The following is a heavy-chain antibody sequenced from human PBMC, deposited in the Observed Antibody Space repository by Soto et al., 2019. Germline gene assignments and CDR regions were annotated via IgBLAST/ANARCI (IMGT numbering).Heavy chain of an antibody. Sequence: ASVKVSCKASGGTFSSYAISWVRQAPGQGLEWMGGIIPIFGTANYAQKFQGRVTITADESTSTAYMELSSLRSEDTAVYYCATYCSSTSCHKKKANYYYGMDVWGQGTTVTVSS. CDR2: IIPIFGTA. J-gene: IGHJ6*02. V-gene: IGHV1-69*13. CDR3: ATYCSSTSCHKKKANYYYGMDV. D-gene: IGHD2-2*02. CDR1: GGTFSSYA.